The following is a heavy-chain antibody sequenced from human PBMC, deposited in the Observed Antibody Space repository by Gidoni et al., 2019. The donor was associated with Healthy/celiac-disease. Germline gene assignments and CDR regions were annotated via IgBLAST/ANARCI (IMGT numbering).Heavy chain of an antibody. Sequence: QVQLQESGPGLVKPSQTLYLTCTVSGGPISSGGYYWSWIRQHPGKGLEWIGYIYYSGSTYYNPSLKSRVTISVDTSKNQFSLKLSSVTAADTAVYYCARADSGWLHFDYWGQGTLVTVSS. J-gene: IGHJ4*02. CDR3: ARADSGWLHFDY. V-gene: IGHV4-31*03. D-gene: IGHD6-19*01. CDR1: GGPISSGGYY. CDR2: IYYSGST.